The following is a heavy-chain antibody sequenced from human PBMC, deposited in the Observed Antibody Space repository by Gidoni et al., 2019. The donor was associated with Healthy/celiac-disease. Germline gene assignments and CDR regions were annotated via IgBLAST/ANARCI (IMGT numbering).Heavy chain of an antibody. Sequence: QVQLVESGGGLVKPGGSLRLSCAASGFTFSDYYMRWIRQAPGKGLEWVSYISSSSSYTNYADSVKGRFTISRDNAKNSLYLQMNSLRAEDTAVYYCARDGNDGYDIQESYYYYGMDVWGQGTTVTVSS. J-gene: IGHJ6*02. D-gene: IGHD5-12*01. CDR1: GFTFSDYY. CDR3: ARDGNDGYDIQESYYYYGMDV. V-gene: IGHV3-11*06. CDR2: ISSSSSYT.